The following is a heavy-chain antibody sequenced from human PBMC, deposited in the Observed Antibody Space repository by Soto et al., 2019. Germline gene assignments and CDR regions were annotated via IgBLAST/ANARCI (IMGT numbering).Heavy chain of an antibody. CDR1: GGSISSYY. J-gene: IGHJ6*03. CDR3: TRESNHPQVATIKPYYSYYMDV. D-gene: IGHD5-12*01. Sequence: SETLSLTCTVSGGSISSYYWSWIRQPPGKGLEWIGYIYYSGSTNYNPSLKSRVTMSVDTSKNQSSLKLSSVTAADTAVYYWTRESNHPQVATIKPYYSYYMDVGGKGTTFTVSS. CDR2: IYYSGST. V-gene: IGHV4-59*12.